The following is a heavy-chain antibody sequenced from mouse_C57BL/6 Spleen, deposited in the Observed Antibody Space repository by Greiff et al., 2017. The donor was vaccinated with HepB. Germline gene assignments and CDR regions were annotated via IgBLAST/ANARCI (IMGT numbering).Heavy chain of an antibody. CDR3: AREGLGWFAY. D-gene: IGHD3-3*01. V-gene: IGHV3-1*01. Sequence: EVKLQESGPGMVKPSQSLSLTCTVTGYSITSGYDWHWIRHFPGNKLEWMGYISYSGSTNYNPSLKSRISITHDTSKNHFFLKLNSVTTEDTATYYCAREGLGWFAYWGQGTLVTVSA. J-gene: IGHJ3*01. CDR1: GYSITSGYD. CDR2: ISYSGST.